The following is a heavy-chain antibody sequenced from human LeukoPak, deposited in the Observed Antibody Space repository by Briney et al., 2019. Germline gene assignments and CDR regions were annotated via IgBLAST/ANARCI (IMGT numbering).Heavy chain of an antibody. CDR1: GFIFTDSW. CDR3: ATGANLFQF. CDR2: IRHDGSQT. Sequence: GGSLRLSCAASGFIFTDSWMSWVRQAPGKGLEWVANIRHDGSQTYYLDSVKGRFTISRDNAKNEVYLEMNNLRGADTAVHYCATGANLFQFWGQGTLVTVSS. D-gene: IGHD1-14*01. V-gene: IGHV3-7*01. J-gene: IGHJ4*02.